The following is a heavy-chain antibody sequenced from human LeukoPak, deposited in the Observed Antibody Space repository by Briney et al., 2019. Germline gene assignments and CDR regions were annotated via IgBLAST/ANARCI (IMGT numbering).Heavy chain of an antibody. CDR2: ISSSSSYI. Sequence: GGSLRLSCAASGFTFSSYSMNWVRQAPGKGLEWVSSISSSSSYIYYADLVKGRFTISRDNAKNSLYLQMNSLRAEDTAVYYCARDLGESSSYPDDFDIWGQGTMVTVSS. D-gene: IGHD6-13*01. J-gene: IGHJ3*02. CDR1: GFTFSSYS. CDR3: ARDLGESSSYPDDFDI. V-gene: IGHV3-21*01.